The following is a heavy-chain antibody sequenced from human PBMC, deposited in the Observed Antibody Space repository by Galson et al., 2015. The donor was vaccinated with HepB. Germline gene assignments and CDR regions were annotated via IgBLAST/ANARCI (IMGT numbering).Heavy chain of an antibody. Sequence: SLRLSCAASGFTFSSYGMHWVRQAPGKGLEWVAVIWYDGSNKYYADSVKGRFTISRDNSKNTLYLQMNSLRAEDTAVYYCARDQPSPVDTAMVSLAFDYWGQGTLVTVSS. V-gene: IGHV3-33*01. J-gene: IGHJ4*02. D-gene: IGHD5-18*01. CDR1: GFTFSSYG. CDR2: IWYDGSNK. CDR3: ARDQPSPVDTAMVSLAFDY.